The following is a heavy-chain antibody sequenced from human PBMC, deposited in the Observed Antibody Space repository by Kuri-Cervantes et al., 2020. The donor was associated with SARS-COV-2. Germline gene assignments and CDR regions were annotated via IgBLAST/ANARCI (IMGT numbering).Heavy chain of an antibody. Sequence: GESLKISCAASGFTFSSYAMHWVRQAPGKGLEWVAVISYDGSNKYFADSVKGRFTISRDNSKNTLYLQMNSLRAEDTAVYYCARGGYYDSSGYYLHYFDYWGQGTLVTVSS. J-gene: IGHJ4*02. D-gene: IGHD3-22*01. CDR2: ISYDGSNK. V-gene: IGHV3-30-3*01. CDR3: ARGGYYDSSGYYLHYFDY. CDR1: GFTFSSYA.